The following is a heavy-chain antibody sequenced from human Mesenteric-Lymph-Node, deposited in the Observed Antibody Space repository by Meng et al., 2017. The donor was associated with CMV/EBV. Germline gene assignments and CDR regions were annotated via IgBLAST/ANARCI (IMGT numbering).Heavy chain of an antibody. J-gene: IGHJ6*02. CDR2: IYYRGDT. CDR3: ARIAITTGHEIPGIYYYYYRMDV. V-gene: IGHV4-30-4*08. CDR1: GGSVSSSVYY. D-gene: IGHD4-11*01. Sequence: SETLSLTCTVSGGSVSSSVYYWTWIRQPPGKGLEWIGYIYYRGDTYYNPSLKSRVSISVDTSKNQFSLKLSSVTATDTAVYYCARIAITTGHEIPGIYYYYYRMDVWAQGTTVTVSS.